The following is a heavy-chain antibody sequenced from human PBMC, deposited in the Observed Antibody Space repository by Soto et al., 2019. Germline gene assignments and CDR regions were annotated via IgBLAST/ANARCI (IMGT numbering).Heavy chain of an antibody. V-gene: IGHV4-59*01. CDR2: IYDSGTT. J-gene: IGHJ3*02. D-gene: IGHD2-21*02. Sequence: QVQLQESGPGLEKASETLSLTCTVSGGSMSGYYWSWIRQPPGKGLEWIGFIYDSGTTNYNPSLKSRGSIAIDTSKNQFSLKLNSVTAADTGVYYCARVSHIVVVPAVRGAFDIWGQGTMITFPS. CDR3: ARVSHIVVVPAVRGAFDI. CDR1: GGSMSGYY.